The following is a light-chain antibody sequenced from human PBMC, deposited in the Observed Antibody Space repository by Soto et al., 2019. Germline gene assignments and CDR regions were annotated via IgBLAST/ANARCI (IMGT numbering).Light chain of an antibody. CDR2: DVS. V-gene: IGLV2-14*03. CDR1: SSDVGAYNY. Sequence: QSALTQPASVSGSPGQSITISCTGTSSDVGAYNYVSWYQQHPGKAPKVIIYDVSNRPSGVSNRFSGSKSGNTASLTISGLQAEDEADYYCSSYTSSNTPVVFGGGTKLTVL. J-gene: IGLJ2*01. CDR3: SSYTSSNTPVV.